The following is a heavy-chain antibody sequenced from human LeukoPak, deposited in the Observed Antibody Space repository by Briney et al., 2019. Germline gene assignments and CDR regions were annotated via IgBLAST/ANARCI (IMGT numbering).Heavy chain of an antibody. CDR2: ISAYSGYT. J-gene: IGHJ4*02. Sequence: ASVRVSCKASGYTFTSYDISWVRQAPGQGLEWMGWISAYSGYTNFAQKFQDRVTMTTDTSTSTAYMELRGLRSDDTAVYYCARNENYNCDYWGQGTLVTVSS. V-gene: IGHV1-18*01. D-gene: IGHD5-24*01. CDR1: GYTFTSYD. CDR3: ARNENYNCDY.